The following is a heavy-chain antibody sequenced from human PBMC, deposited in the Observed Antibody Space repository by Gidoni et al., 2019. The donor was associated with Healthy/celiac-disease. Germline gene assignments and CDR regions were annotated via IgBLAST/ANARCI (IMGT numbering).Heavy chain of an antibody. J-gene: IGHJ6*02. Sequence: EVQLVESGGGLVQPGGSLRLSCAASGFTFSSSWMHWVRQAPGKGLVWVSRINSDGSSTSYADSVKGRFTISRDNAKNTLYLQMNSLRAEDTAVYYCASAGYDFWSGYYLIPYYYYGMDVWGQGTTVTVSS. CDR3: ASAGYDFWSGYYLIPYYYYGMDV. D-gene: IGHD3-3*01. CDR2: INSDGSST. CDR1: GFTFSSSW. V-gene: IGHV3-74*01.